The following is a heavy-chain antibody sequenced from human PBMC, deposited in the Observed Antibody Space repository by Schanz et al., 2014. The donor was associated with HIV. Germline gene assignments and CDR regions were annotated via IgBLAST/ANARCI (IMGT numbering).Heavy chain of an antibody. D-gene: IGHD6-19*01. CDR2: INPSGGRT. J-gene: IGHJ4*02. CDR1: GFTLTSYY. V-gene: IGHV1-46*01. CDR3: ARAPYTSGWYGVDY. Sequence: QAQLVQSGAEVKKPGASVKVACKASGFTLTSYYMHWVRQAPGQGLEWMGIINPSGGRTNYAQRFQGRVTMTKDMSTATIYLELSSLRSDDTALFYCARAPYTSGWYGVDYWGQGTLVTVSS.